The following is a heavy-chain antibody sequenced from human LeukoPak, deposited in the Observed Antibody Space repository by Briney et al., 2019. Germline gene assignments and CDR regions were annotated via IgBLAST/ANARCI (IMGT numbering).Heavy chain of an antibody. CDR3: AKVVNDFWSGYPGGYYYYYMDV. Sequence: SETLSLTCTVSGYSISSGYYWGWIRQPPGKGLEWIGYIYYSGSTNYNPSLKSRVTISVDTSKNQFSLKLSSVTAADTAVYYCAKVVNDFWSGYPGGYYYYYMDVWGKGTTVTVSS. J-gene: IGHJ6*03. CDR1: GYSISSGYY. D-gene: IGHD3-3*01. CDR2: IYYSGST. V-gene: IGHV4-61*01.